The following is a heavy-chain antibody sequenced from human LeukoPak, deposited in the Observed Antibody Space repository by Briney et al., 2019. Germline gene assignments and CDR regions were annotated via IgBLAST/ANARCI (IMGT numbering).Heavy chain of an antibody. Sequence: SVKVSCKASGGAFSSYAISWVRQAPGQGLEWMGGIIPIFGTANYAQKFQGRVTITTDESTSTAYMELSSLRSEDTAVYYCVTGIYNGWYYFDSWGQGTLVTVSS. V-gene: IGHV1-69*05. CDR3: VTGIYNGWYYFDS. D-gene: IGHD6-19*01. J-gene: IGHJ4*02. CDR1: GGAFSSYA. CDR2: IIPIFGTA.